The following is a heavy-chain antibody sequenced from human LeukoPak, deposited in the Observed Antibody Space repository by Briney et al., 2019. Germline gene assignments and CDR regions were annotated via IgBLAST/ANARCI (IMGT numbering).Heavy chain of an antibody. Sequence: KPGGSLRLSCAASGFTFSSYSMNWVRQAPGKGLEWVSSISSSSSYIYYADSVKGRFTISRDNAKNSLYLQMNSLRAEDTAVYYCARDRSSSWSRTHYYYGMDVWGQGTTVTVSS. D-gene: IGHD6-13*01. CDR1: GFTFSSYS. CDR3: ARDRSSSWSRTHYYYGMDV. CDR2: ISSSSSYI. J-gene: IGHJ6*02. V-gene: IGHV3-21*01.